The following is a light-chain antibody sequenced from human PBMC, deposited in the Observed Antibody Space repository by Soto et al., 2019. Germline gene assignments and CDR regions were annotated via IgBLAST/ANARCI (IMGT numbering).Light chain of an antibody. Sequence: DIQMTQSPSSLSASVGDRVAITCRATQSISDYLNWYQQKPGKALKLLIYGASNLQSGVPSRFSGSGSGTEFTLTISGLQPEDFAIYYCQQSYSSPFTFGPGTKVDVK. CDR3: QQSYSSPFT. CDR2: GAS. V-gene: IGKV1-39*01. J-gene: IGKJ3*01. CDR1: QSISDY.